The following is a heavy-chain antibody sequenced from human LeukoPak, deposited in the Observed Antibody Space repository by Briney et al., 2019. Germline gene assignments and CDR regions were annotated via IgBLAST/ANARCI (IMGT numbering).Heavy chain of an antibody. Sequence: GGSLRLSCATSGFTFSSYVMSWVRQAPGKGLEWVSGISGSGDNTYYADSVKGRFTISRDNSKNTLYLQMNSLRAEDTAVYYCAKETEWELLRWHDYWGQGTLVTVSS. D-gene: IGHD1-26*01. CDR2: ISGSGDNT. CDR3: AKETEWELLRWHDY. V-gene: IGHV3-23*01. CDR1: GFTFSSYV. J-gene: IGHJ4*02.